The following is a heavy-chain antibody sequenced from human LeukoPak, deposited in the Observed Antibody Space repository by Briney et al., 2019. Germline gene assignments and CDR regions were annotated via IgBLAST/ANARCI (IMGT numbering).Heavy chain of an antibody. CDR1: GGSFSGYY. J-gene: IGHJ4*02. V-gene: IGHV4-34*01. CDR3: ARLYGGYCSGGSCYLTTFDY. CDR2: INHSGST. D-gene: IGHD2-15*01. Sequence: SETLSLTCAVYGGSFSGYYWSWIRQPPGKGLEWIREINHSGSTNYNPSLKSRVTISVDTSKNQFSLKLGSVTAADTAVYYCARLYGGYCSGGSCYLTTFDYWGQGTLVTVSS.